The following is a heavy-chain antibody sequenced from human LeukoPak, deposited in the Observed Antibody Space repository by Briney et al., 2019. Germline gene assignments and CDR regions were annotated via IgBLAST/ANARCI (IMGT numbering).Heavy chain of an antibody. Sequence: GGSLRLSCAASGFTFSGSAMHWVRQASGKGLEWVGRIRSKANSYATAYAASVKGRFTISRDGSKNTAYLQMNSLKTEDTAVYYCTSSGDYQGYWGQGTLVTVSS. CDR2: IRSKANSYAT. CDR1: GFTFSGSA. V-gene: IGHV3-73*01. CDR3: TSSGDYQGY. J-gene: IGHJ4*02. D-gene: IGHD4-17*01.